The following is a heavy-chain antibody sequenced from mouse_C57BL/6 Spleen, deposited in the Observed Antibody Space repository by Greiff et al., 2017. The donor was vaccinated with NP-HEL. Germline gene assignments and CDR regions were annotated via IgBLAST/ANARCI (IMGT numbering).Heavy chain of an antibody. V-gene: IGHV1-55*01. CDR1: GYTFTSYW. Sequence: VQLQQPGAELVKPGASVKMSCKASGYTFTSYWITWVKQRPGQGLEWIGDIYPGSGSTNYNEKFKSKATLTVDTSSSTAYMQLSSLTSEDSAVYYCARKGYYGSSLWYFDVWGTGTTVTVSS. D-gene: IGHD1-1*01. CDR2: IYPGSGST. J-gene: IGHJ1*03. CDR3: ARKGYYGSSLWYFDV.